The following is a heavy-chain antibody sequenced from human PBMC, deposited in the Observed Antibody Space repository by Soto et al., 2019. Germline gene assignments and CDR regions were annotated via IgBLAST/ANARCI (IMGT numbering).Heavy chain of an antibody. J-gene: IGHJ4*02. CDR3: ARDSVYYGDYELNYFDY. D-gene: IGHD4-17*01. CDR1: GFTFSSYG. Sequence: PGGSLRLSCAASGFTFSSYGMHWVRQAPGKGLEWVAVISYDGSNKYYADSVKGRFTISRGNSKNTLYLQMNSLRAEDTAVYYCARDSVYYGDYELNYFDYWGQGTLVTVSS. CDR2: ISYDGSNK. V-gene: IGHV3-30*03.